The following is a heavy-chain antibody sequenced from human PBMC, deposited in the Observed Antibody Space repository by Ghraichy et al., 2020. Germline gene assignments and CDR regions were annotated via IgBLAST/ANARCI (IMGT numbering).Heavy chain of an antibody. V-gene: IGHV3-21*01. D-gene: IGHD2/OR15-2a*01. CDR2: ISKSSKNI. J-gene: IGHJ4*02. CDR1: GFTFSSYN. Sequence: GGSLRLSCAASGFTFSSYNMNWVRQAPGMGLEWISSISKSSKNIFYADSVRGRFTISRDNARNSLYLQMNGLRVEDTAVYYCTKEDNSNDDSLDYWGPGTLVTVAS. CDR3: TKEDNSNDDSLDY.